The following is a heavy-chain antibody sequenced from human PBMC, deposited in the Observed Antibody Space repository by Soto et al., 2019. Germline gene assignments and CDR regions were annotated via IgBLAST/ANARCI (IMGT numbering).Heavy chain of an antibody. CDR3: ARPDFSGFYCDY. D-gene: IGHD6-19*01. CDR2: VYYSGSA. Sequence: QLQLQESGPGLVKPSETLSLTCTVSGDSISGSSYYWGWIRRPPGKGLEWIGYVYYSGSAYYNQSLKSRVTISADTSKNHFSLRLTSVTAADTAVYYFARPDFSGFYCDYWGQGALVTVSS. V-gene: IGHV4-39*02. J-gene: IGHJ4*02. CDR1: GDSISGSSYY.